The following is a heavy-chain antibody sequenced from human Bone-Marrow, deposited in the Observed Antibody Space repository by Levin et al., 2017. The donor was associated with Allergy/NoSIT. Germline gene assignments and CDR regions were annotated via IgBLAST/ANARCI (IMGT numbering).Heavy chain of an antibody. J-gene: IGHJ4*02. D-gene: IGHD1-26*01. CDR1: GFTFSRHA. Sequence: GESLKISCAASGFTFSRHAMSWFRQTPGKGLEWVSHITSGTGAGLYYAHSVRGRFTISRDNSKSTLYLQMNSLRADDAALYYCARGTYGSFDYWGQGTLVTVSS. V-gene: IGHV3-23*01. CDR2: ITSGTGAGL. CDR3: ARGTYGSFDY.